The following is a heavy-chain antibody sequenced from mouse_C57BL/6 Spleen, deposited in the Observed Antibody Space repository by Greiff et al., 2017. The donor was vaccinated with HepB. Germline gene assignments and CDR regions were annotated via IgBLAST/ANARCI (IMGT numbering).Heavy chain of an antibody. V-gene: IGHV5-17*01. CDR2: ISSSSSTI. CDR3: ARVIYYYGSSPYFDV. CDR1: GFTFSDYG. J-gene: IGHJ1*03. Sequence: EVKLVESGGGLVKPGGSLKLSCAASGFTFSDYGMHWVRQAPEKGLEWVAYISSSSSTIYYADTVKGRFTISRDNAKNTLFLQMTSLRSEDTAMYYCARVIYYYGSSPYFDVWGTGTTVTVSS. D-gene: IGHD1-1*01.